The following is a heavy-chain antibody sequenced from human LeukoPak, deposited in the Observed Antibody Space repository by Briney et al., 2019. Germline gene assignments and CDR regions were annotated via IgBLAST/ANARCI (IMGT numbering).Heavy chain of an antibody. Sequence: SETLSLTCAVYGGSFTIYSWTWIRQPPGKGLEWIGSIYYSGSTYYNPSLKSRVTISVDTSKNQFSLKLSYVTAADTAVYYCARAGGDGPPLDWGQGTLVTVSS. CDR3: ARAGGDGPPLD. CDR2: IYYSGST. D-gene: IGHD2-21*01. J-gene: IGHJ4*02. V-gene: IGHV4-34*01. CDR1: GGSFTIYS.